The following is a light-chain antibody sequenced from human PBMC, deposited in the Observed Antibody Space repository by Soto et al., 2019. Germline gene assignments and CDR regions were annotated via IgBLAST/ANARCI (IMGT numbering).Light chain of an antibody. CDR1: QSVGIN. CDR3: QQYNDWPRT. CDR2: GAS. J-gene: IGKJ1*01. V-gene: IGKV3-15*01. Sequence: EIGMKHSQATVSLSKGERASXSCRASQSVGINVAWYQQKPGHAPRLLIYGASTRATGSPDRFSDSGSATEFTLTISSLQSEDFAVYYCQQYNDWPRTFGQGTEVDIK.